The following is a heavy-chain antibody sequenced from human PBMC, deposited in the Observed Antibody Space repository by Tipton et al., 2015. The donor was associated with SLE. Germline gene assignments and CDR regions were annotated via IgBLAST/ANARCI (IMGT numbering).Heavy chain of an antibody. CDR2: INQDGSEK. D-gene: IGHD2-15*01. J-gene: IGHJ6*02. Sequence: SLRLSCAVSGFTISHHYMMWVRQAPGKGLEWVANINQDGSEKNYVDSMRDRFTISRDNAQSSVFLQMDSLRVEDTAVYYCARDQTSGGGMDVWGQGTTVTVSS. CDR3: ARDQTSGGGMDV. CDR1: GFTISHHY. V-gene: IGHV3-7*01.